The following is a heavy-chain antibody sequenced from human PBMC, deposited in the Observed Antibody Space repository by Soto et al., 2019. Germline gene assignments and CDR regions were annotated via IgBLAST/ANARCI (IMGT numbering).Heavy chain of an antibody. CDR2: ISWHGGSI. Sequence: EVQLVESGGGLVQPGRSLRLSCAASGFTFDDYAMHWVRQAPGKGLEWVSGISWHGGSIGYADSVKGRFTSSRDNAKNMLYLQMNSLRVEDTAVYYCARGWFGPDVWGKGTTVTVSS. CDR3: ARGWFGPDV. V-gene: IGHV3-9*01. CDR1: GFTFDDYA. J-gene: IGHJ6*04. D-gene: IGHD3-10*01.